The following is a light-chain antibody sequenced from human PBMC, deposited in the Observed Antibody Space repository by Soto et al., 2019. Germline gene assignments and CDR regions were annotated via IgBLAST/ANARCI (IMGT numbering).Light chain of an antibody. V-gene: IGKV3-20*01. Sequence: EIVLTHSPDTLSLSPGERVTLSCRASLTVTNYYLAWYQQKAGLPPSLVIYDASTRATGIPDRFSASGSGTDFTLTISRLEPEDFAVYFCQQYASAPLTFGQGTKVEVK. CDR2: DAS. CDR3: QQYASAPLT. J-gene: IGKJ1*01. CDR1: LTVTNYY.